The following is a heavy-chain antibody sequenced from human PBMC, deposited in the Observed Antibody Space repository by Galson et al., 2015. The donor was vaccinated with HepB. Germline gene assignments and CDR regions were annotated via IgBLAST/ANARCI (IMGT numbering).Heavy chain of an antibody. Sequence: SLRLSCAVSGFSFTNAWMSWVRQAPGKGLEWLGRIRSKTDGGTTDYPAPVKGRFTFSRDDSRSTLYLQMSSLRTEDTGVYFCTREYYYGSGSRFDNWGQGTLVTVSS. CDR1: GFSFTNAW. J-gene: IGHJ5*02. V-gene: IGHV3-15*01. D-gene: IGHD3-10*01. CDR2: IRSKTDGGTT. CDR3: TREYYYGSGSRFDN.